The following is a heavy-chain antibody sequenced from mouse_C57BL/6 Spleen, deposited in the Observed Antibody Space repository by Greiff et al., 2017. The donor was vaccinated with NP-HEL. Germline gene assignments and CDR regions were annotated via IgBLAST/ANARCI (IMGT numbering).Heavy chain of an antibody. CDR3: ARIPDY. V-gene: IGHV1-26*01. Sequence: EVKLQQSGPELVKPGASVKISCKASGYTFTDYYMNWVKQSHGKSLEWIGDINPNNGGTSYNQKFKGKATLTVDKSSSTAYMELRSLTSEDSAVYYCARIPDYWGQGTTLTVSS. CDR2: INPNNGGT. CDR1: GYTFTDYY. J-gene: IGHJ2*01.